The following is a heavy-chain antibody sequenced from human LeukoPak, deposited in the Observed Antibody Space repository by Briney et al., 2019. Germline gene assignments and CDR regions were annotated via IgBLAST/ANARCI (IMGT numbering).Heavy chain of an antibody. CDR1: GFTFSSYW. D-gene: IGHD3-9*01. CDR2: ISGSGGST. CDR3: AKNVNYDILTGRIDY. V-gene: IGHV3-23*01. Sequence: GGSLRLSCAASGFTFSSYWMSWVRQAPGKGLEWVSAISGSGGSTYYADSVKGRFTISRDNSKNTLYLQMNSLRAEDTAVYYCAKNVNYDILTGRIDYWGQGTLVTVSS. J-gene: IGHJ4*02.